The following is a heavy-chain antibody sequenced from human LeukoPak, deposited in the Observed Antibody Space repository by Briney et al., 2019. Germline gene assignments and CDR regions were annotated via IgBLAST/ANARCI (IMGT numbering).Heavy chain of an antibody. Sequence: GGSLRLSCAASGFTFSSYSMNWVRQAPGKGLEWVSSISSSSSYIYYADSVEGRFTISRDNAKNSLYLQMNSLRAEDTAVYYCARDQRYFDWLPPTHDAFDIWGQGTMVTVSS. V-gene: IGHV3-21*01. D-gene: IGHD3-9*01. J-gene: IGHJ3*02. CDR3: ARDQRYFDWLPPTHDAFDI. CDR1: GFTFSSYS. CDR2: ISSSSSYI.